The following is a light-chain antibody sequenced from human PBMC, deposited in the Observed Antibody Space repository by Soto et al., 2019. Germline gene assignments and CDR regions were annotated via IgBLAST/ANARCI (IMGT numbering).Light chain of an antibody. J-gene: IGKJ1*01. CDR2: KMS. V-gene: IGKV2-24*01. Sequence: DIVMPPTPLSAPVTLGQPASISCRSSQSLVDSDGNTHLSWLQQRPGQPPRLLMYKMSNRFSGVPARFSGSGAGTDFTLKISRVEAEDVGLYYCMQTAHFPRTFGQGTKVEIK. CDR3: MQTAHFPRT. CDR1: QSLVDSDGNTH.